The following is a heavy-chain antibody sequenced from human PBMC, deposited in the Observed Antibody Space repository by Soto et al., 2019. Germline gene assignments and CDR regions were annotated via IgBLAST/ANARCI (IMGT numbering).Heavy chain of an antibody. D-gene: IGHD6-13*01. CDR3: ASLRSNWYLYDYGMDV. CDR2: IYYSGST. V-gene: IGHV4-31*03. CDR1: GGSISSGGYY. J-gene: IGHJ6*02. Sequence: QVQLQESGRGLVKPSQTLSLTCTVSGGSISSGGYYWSWILQHPGKGLEGIGYIYYSGSTYYNPSLQSRVTISVDTSKNQFPLKLSSVTAANTAVYYCASLRSNWYLYDYGMDVWGQGTTDTVSS.